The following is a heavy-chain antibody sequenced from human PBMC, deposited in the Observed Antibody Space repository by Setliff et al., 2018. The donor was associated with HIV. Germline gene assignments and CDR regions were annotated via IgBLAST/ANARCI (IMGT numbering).Heavy chain of an antibody. CDR3: ARVGATPIDAFDI. CDR1: GYSFINYG. D-gene: IGHD1-26*01. J-gene: IGHJ3*02. V-gene: IGHV1-69*10. Sequence: ASVKVSCKASGYSFINYGISWVRQAPGQGLEWMGGIIPILGIANYAQKFQGRVTITADESTSTAYMELSSLRSEDTAVYYCARVGATPIDAFDIWGQGTMVTVSS. CDR2: IIPILGIA.